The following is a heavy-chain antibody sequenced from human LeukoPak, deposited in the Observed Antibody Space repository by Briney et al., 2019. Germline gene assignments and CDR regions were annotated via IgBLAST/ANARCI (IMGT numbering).Heavy chain of an antibody. CDR3: AKPMYYYDSSDNGDEGRTQPCYFDY. CDR1: GFTFSSYG. J-gene: IGHJ4*02. Sequence: GRSLRLSCAASGFTFSSYGMHWVRQAPGKGLEWVAVISYDGSNKYYADSVKGRFTISRDNSKNTLYLQMNSLRAEDTAVYYCAKPMYYYDSSDNGDEGRTQPCYFDYWGQGTLVTVSS. V-gene: IGHV3-30*18. D-gene: IGHD3-22*01. CDR2: ISYDGSNK.